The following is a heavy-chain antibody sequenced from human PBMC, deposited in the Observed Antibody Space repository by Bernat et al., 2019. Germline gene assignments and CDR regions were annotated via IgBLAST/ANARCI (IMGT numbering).Heavy chain of an antibody. D-gene: IGHD3-22*01. V-gene: IGHV4-39*01. CDR1: GGSITSSSYY. Sequence: QLQLQESGPGLVKPSETLSLTCTVSGGSITSSSYYWGWIRQPPGKGLEWIGSIYYSGSTYYNPSLKSRVPISVDTYKNQFSLKLSSVTAADTAVYYCARPTIYDSSGYYFDYWGQGTLVTVSS. CDR2: IYYSGST. CDR3: ARPTIYDSSGYYFDY. J-gene: IGHJ4*02.